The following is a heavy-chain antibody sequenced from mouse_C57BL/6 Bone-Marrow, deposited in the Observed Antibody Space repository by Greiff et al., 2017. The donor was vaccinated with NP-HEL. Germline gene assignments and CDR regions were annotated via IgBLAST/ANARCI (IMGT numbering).Heavy chain of an antibody. CDR2: ISNGGGST. J-gene: IGHJ4*01. V-gene: IGHV5-12*01. D-gene: IGHD1-1*01. CDR1: GFTFSDYY. CDR3: ARLSLEYYGSSYHYAMDY. Sequence: EVMLVESGGGLVQPGGSLKLSCAASGFTFSDYYMYWVRQTPEKRLEWVAYISNGGGSTYYPDTVKGRSTISRDNAKNTLYLQVSRLKAEDTAMDYWARLSLEYYGSSYHYAMDYWGQGTSVTVSS.